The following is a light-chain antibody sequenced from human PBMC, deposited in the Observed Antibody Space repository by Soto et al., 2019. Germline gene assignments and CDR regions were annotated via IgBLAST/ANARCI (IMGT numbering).Light chain of an antibody. Sequence: DIQVTQSPSSLSASVGDRVTITCRASQTISRSLNWYQHKPWTAPLVLIYDAYTLSSGVPSRFSGSGSGTDFTLTIASLQPEDFATDYCQQSSNTPLPFGGGTKVDIK. CDR2: DAY. CDR3: QQSSNTPLP. CDR1: QTISRS. J-gene: IGKJ4*01. V-gene: IGKV1-39*01.